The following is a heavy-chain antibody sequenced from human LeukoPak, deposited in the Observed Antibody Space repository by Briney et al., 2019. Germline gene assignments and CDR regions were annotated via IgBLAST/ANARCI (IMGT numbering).Heavy chain of an antibody. J-gene: IGHJ3*02. CDR1: GGSISSYY. V-gene: IGHV4-59*12. D-gene: IGHD2-2*01. CDR3: ARDCSSTSCRAFDI. CDR2: IYYSGST. Sequence: SETLSLTCTVSGGSISSYYWSWIRQPPGKGLEWIGYIYYSGSTNYNPSLKSRVTISVDTSKNQFSLKLSSVTAADTAVYYCARDCSSTSCRAFDIWGQGTMVTVSS.